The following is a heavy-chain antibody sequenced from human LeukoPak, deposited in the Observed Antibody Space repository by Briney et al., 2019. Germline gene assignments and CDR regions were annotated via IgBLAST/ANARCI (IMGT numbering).Heavy chain of an antibody. CDR3: ARGLATVTTFSDY. CDR2: INHSGST. CDR1: GGSFSGYY. V-gene: IGHV4-34*01. J-gene: IGHJ4*02. D-gene: IGHD4-17*01. Sequence: SETLSLTCAVYGGSFSGYYWSWIRQPPGKGLEWIGEINHSGSTNYNPSLKSRVTISVDTSKNQFPLKLSSVTAADTAVYYCARGLATVTTFSDYWGQGTLVTVSS.